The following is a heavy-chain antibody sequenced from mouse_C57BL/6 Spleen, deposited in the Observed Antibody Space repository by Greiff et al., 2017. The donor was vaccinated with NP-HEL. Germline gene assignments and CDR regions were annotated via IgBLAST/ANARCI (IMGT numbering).Heavy chain of an antibody. CDR2: ISSGGDYI. CDR1: GFTFSSYA. D-gene: IGHD2-1*01. J-gene: IGHJ1*03. V-gene: IGHV5-9-1*02. CDR3: TREIYGRTYFDV. Sequence: EVQLVESGEGLVKPGGSLKLSCAASGFTFSSYAMSWVRQTPEKRLEWVAYISSGGDYIYYADTVKGRFTISRDNARNTLYLQMSSLKSEDTAMYYCTREIYGRTYFDVWGTGTTVTVSS.